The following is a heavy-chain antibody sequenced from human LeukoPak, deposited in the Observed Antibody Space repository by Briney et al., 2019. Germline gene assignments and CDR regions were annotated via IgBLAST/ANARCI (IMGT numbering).Heavy chain of an antibody. V-gene: IGHV1-69*02. J-gene: IGHJ3*02. CDR2: IILILGIA. CDR3: ASAVIKAEAFDI. D-gene: IGHD3-10*01. Sequence: SVKVSCKASGGTFSSYTISWVRQAPGQGLEWMGRIILILGIANYAQKFQGRVTITADKSTSTAYMELSSLRSEDTAVYYCASAVIKAEAFDIWGQGTMVTVSS. CDR1: GGTFSSYT.